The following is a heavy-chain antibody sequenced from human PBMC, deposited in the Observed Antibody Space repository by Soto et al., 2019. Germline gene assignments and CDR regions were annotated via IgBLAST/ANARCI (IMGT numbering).Heavy chain of an antibody. J-gene: IGHJ4*02. CDR3: ARDNYGDTYYFDY. CDR1: GDSVSTNSAA. CDR2: TYYRSRWYN. V-gene: IGHV6-1*01. D-gene: IGHD4-17*01. Sequence: SQTLSLTCDISGDSVSTNSAAWNWIRQSPSRGLEWLGRTYYRSRWYNDYAVSVKSRITINPDTSKNHFSLQLSSVTPEDTAVYYCARDNYGDTYYFDYWGQGTLVTVSS.